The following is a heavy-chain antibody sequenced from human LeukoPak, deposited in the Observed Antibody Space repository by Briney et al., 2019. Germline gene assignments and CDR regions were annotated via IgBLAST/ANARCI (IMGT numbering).Heavy chain of an antibody. D-gene: IGHD6-19*01. V-gene: IGHV3-23*01. CDR1: GFTFSSHA. CDR3: ARSTYSSGWRDY. Sequence: GGSLRLSCAPSGFTFSSHAMSWVRQAPGKGLEWVSGISGNGANTYYADSVKGRFTISRDNSKNTLYLQMNSLRAEDTAVYYCARSTYSSGWRDYWGQGALLTVSS. CDR2: ISGNGANT. J-gene: IGHJ4*02.